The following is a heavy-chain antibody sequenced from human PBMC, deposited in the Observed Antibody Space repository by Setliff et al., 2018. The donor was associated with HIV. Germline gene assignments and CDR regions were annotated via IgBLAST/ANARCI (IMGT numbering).Heavy chain of an antibody. J-gene: IGHJ4*02. D-gene: IGHD3-22*01. CDR1: GFTFRNYG. V-gene: IGHV3-30*03. CDR2: TSYGGTYR. Sequence: PGGSLRLSCTASGFTFRNYGMNWVRQAPGKGLKWVAITSYGGTYRHYADSVRGRFTISRDNSRNTVYLDMNSLTAEDTAVYYCVRGGYYYDNTVFYGHWGQGTLVTVSS. CDR3: VRGGYYYDNTVFYGH.